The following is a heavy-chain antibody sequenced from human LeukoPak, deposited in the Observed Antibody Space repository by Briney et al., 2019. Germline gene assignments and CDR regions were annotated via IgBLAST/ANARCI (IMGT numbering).Heavy chain of an antibody. V-gene: IGHV3-66*01. CDR1: GFTVSSNF. CDR2: IFSANNA. J-gene: IGHJ4*02. Sequence: GGSLRLSCAASGFTVSSNFMSWVRQAPGKGLEWVSVIFSANNAYYADSVKGRFTISRDNSKNTLFLQINSLRAEDTAVYYCARGSTNTWAYHFDYWGQGTLVTVSS. D-gene: IGHD2-2*01. CDR3: ARGSTNTWAYHFDY.